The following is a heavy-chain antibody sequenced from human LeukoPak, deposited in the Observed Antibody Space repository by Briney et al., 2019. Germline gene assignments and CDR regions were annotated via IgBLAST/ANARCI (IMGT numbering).Heavy chain of an antibody. CDR3: AKDLSGSDLPEYFQH. J-gene: IGHJ1*01. CDR1: DDSISSYY. CDR2: MFYSGST. Sequence: SETLSLTCTVSDDSISSYYWSWIRQPPGKGLEWIGYMFYSGSTNYNPSLKSRVTISVDTSKNQFSLKLRSVTPADTAVYYCAKDLSGSDLPEYFQHWGQGTLVTVSS. V-gene: IGHV4-59*12. D-gene: IGHD1-26*01.